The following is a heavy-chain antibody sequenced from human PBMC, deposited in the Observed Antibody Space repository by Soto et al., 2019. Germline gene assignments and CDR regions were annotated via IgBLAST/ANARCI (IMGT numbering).Heavy chain of an antibody. J-gene: IGHJ4*02. V-gene: IGHV1-3*01. CDR2: INAANGDT. Sequence: QVQLVQSGADLREPGASVKVSCKASGYTFTSYPVHWVRQAPGQRLQWMGWINAANGDTGYSQKFQGRVTFTRDTSASTLYMELNSLTSEDSDVYYCARNDYYGAGFYYFGHWGQRTLLTVSS. D-gene: IGHD3-10*01. CDR1: GYTFTSYP. CDR3: ARNDYYGAGFYYFGH.